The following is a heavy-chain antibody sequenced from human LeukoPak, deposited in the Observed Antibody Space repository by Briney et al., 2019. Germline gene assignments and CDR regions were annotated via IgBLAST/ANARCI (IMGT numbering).Heavy chain of an antibody. V-gene: IGHV1-69*06. CDR2: IIPIFGTA. CDR3: ARGPASGYFDYYMDV. J-gene: IGHJ6*03. CDR1: GGTFSNYA. Sequence: SVKVSCKASGGTFSNYAISWVRQAPGQGLEWMGGIIPIFGTANYAQKFRGRVTITADKSTRTAYMELSSLRSEDTAVYYCARGPASGYFDYYMDVWGKGTTVTASS. D-gene: IGHD3-3*01.